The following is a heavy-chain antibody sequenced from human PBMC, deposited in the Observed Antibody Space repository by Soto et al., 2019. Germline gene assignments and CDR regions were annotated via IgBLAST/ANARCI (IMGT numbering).Heavy chain of an antibody. CDR2: MYYSGST. V-gene: IGHV4-31*03. D-gene: IGHD6-13*01. Sequence: QVQLRESGPGLVKPSQTLSLTCTVSGGSINSGGYYWNWIRQHPGKGLEWIGYMYYSGSTYYNPSPGSRVSISADTSENHFSLKLCSVTAADTAVYFCARGYRQSGYSSSWVFDYWGQGTLVNVSS. CDR1: GGSINSGGYY. J-gene: IGHJ4*02. CDR3: ARGYRQSGYSSSWVFDY.